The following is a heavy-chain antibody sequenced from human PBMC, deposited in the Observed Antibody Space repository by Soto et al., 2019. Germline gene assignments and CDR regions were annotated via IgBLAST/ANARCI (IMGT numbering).Heavy chain of an antibody. J-gene: IGHJ1*01. D-gene: IGHD6-13*01. Sequence: VESLKISCNGSGDSFTSYWIGWVRQMPWKGLEWMGIIYPGDSDTRYSPSFQGQVTISADKSISTAYLQWSSLKASDTAMYYCARLPLIKRQQLAEYFQHWGQGTLVTVSS. V-gene: IGHV5-51*01. CDR2: IYPGDSDT. CDR1: GDSFTSYW. CDR3: ARLPLIKRQQLAEYFQH.